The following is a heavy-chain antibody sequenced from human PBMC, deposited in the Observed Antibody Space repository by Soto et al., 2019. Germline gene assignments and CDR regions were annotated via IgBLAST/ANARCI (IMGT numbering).Heavy chain of an antibody. Sequence: GGSLRLSCAASGFTFDDYAMHWVRQAPGKGLEWVSGISWNSGSVGYADSVKGRFTISRDNAKNSLYLQMNSLRAEDTALYYCAKGHGYYYDSSGYYPNPTFDIWGQGTMVTVSS. V-gene: IGHV3-9*01. CDR1: GFTFDDYA. D-gene: IGHD3-22*01. CDR3: AKGHGYYYDSSGYYPNPTFDI. CDR2: ISWNSGSV. J-gene: IGHJ3*02.